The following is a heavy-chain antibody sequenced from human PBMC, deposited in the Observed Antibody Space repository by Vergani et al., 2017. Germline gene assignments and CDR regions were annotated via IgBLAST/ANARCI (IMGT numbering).Heavy chain of an antibody. J-gene: IGHJ3*01. CDR1: GFSLTTGGEG. V-gene: IGHV2-5*01. Sequence: QITLRESGPTLVKPTQTLTLTCTFSGFSLTTGGEGVGWIRQPPGRALEWLAFVYWNDDELYSPSLKSIVTITKDTSKNEVILTMATMDPVDTATYYCVHRLGYFDWDGAFDVWGPGTMVTVSS. D-gene: IGHD3-9*01. CDR3: VHRLGYFDWDGAFDV. CDR2: VYWNDDE.